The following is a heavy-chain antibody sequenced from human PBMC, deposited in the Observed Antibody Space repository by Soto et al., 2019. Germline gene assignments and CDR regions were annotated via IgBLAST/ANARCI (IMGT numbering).Heavy chain of an antibody. CDR1: GFTFSSYA. CDR3: ATVMGGYFVGTRGFVEY. Sequence: EVQLLESGGGLVQPGGSLRLSCAASGFTFSSYAMSWVRQAPGKGLEWVSAISGSGGSTYYADSVKGRFTISRDNAKTTLYLQMIRLRAEDTAVYYCATVMGGYFVGTRGFVEYWGQGTLVTVSS. CDR2: ISGSGGST. D-gene: IGHD3-22*01. J-gene: IGHJ4*02. V-gene: IGHV3-23*01.